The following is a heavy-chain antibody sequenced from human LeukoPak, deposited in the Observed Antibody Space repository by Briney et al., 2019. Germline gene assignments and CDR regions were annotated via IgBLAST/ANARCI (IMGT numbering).Heavy chain of an antibody. V-gene: IGHV5-51*01. CDR1: GYSFTRYW. Sequence: GESLKISCKGSGYSFTRYWIGWVRQMPGKALEWMGIIYHGDSDTRYSPSFQGQVTMSADKSISTAYLQWSSLKASDTAMYYCASNYGSGSPLRAFDIWGQGTMVTVSS. J-gene: IGHJ3*02. D-gene: IGHD3-10*01. CDR2: IYHGDSDT. CDR3: ASNYGSGSPLRAFDI.